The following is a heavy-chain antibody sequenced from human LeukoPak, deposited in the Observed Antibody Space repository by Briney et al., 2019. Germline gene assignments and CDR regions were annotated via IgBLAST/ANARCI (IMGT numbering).Heavy chain of an antibody. CDR1: GGSISSSSYY. CDR2: IYYSGST. J-gene: IGHJ4*02. D-gene: IGHD3-3*01. CDR3: ARGQAYYDFWSGHSSPDY. Sequence: PSETLSLTCTVSGGSISSSSYYWGWIRQPPGKGLEWIGSIYYSGSTYYNPSLKSQVTISVDTSKNQFSLKLSSVTAADTAVYYCARGQAYYDFWSGHSSPDYWGQGTLVTVSS. V-gene: IGHV4-39*01.